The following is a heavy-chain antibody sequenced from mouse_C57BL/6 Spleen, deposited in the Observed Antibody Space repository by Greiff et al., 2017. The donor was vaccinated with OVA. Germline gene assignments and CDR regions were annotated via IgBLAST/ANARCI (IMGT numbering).Heavy chain of an antibody. CDR1: GFNIKNTY. D-gene: IGHD1-1*01. Sequence: EVQVVESVAELVRPGASVKLSCTASGFNIKNTYMHWVKQRPEQGLEWIGRIDPANGNTKYAPKFQGKATITADTSSNTAYLQLSSLTSEDTAIYYCASLITTVVATDWYFDVWGTGTTVTVSS. J-gene: IGHJ1*03. CDR3: ASLITTVVATDWYFDV. CDR2: IDPANGNT. V-gene: IGHV14-3*01.